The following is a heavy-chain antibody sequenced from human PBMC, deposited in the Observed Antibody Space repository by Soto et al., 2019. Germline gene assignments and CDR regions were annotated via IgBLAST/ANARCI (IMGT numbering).Heavy chain of an antibody. CDR2: INHSGST. CDR3: ASTPPLFAH. Sequence: SENLSLTCAVYGGSFSGYYWSWIRQPPGKGLEWIGEINHSGSTNYNPSLKSRVTISVDTSKNQFSLKLSSVTAAATAVYYCASTPPLFAHRGQRTLVTGSS. CDR1: GGSFSGYY. D-gene: IGHD2-21*01. J-gene: IGHJ1*01. V-gene: IGHV4-34*01.